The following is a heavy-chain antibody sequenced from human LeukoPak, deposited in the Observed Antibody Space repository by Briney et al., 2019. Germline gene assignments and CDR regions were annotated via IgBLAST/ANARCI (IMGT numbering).Heavy chain of an antibody. J-gene: IGHJ4*02. D-gene: IGHD2-2*02. CDR3: ARDLSLGRYCSSTSCYTY. Sequence: ASVKVSCKASGYTFTSYYMHWVRQAPGQGLEWMGIINPSGGSTSYAQKFQGRVTMTRDTSTSTVYMELSSLRSEDTAVYYCARDLSLGRYCSSTSCYTYWGQGTLVTVSS. CDR2: INPSGGST. CDR1: GYTFTSYY. V-gene: IGHV1-46*01.